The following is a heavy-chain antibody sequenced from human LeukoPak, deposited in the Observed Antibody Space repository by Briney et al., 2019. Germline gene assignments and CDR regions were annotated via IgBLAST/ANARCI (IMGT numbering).Heavy chain of an antibody. J-gene: IGHJ5*02. CDR1: GGSISSSSYY. CDR3: ARDGFTMGEGEQLVNWFDP. D-gene: IGHD6-13*01. Sequence: PSETLSLTCTVSGGSISSSSYYWSWIRQPAGKGLEWIGRIYTSGSTNYNPSLKSRVTISVDTSKNQFSLKLSSVTAADTAVYYCARDGFTMGEGEQLVNWFDPWGQGTLVTVSS. CDR2: IYTSGST. V-gene: IGHV4-61*02.